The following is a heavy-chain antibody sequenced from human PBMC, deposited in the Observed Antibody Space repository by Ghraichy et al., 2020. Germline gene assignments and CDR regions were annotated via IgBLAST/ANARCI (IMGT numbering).Heavy chain of an antibody. CDR1: GFTFASQG. CDR3: ARGVKQWLGFDY. Sequence: GGSLRLSCAVSGFTFASQGMHWVRQAPGKGLEWVTLFRSDRDNECYADSVKGRFTISRDDSKNTLYLQMDSLRVEDTGVYYCARGVKQWLGFDYCGQGVLVTVS. CDR2: FRSDRDNE. J-gene: IGHJ4*02. V-gene: IGHV3-30*02. D-gene: IGHD6-19*01.